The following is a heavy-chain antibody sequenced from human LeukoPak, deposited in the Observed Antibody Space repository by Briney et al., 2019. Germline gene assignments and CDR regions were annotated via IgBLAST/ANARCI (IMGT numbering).Heavy chain of an antibody. J-gene: IGHJ4*02. D-gene: IGHD2-15*01. V-gene: IGHV3-30*01. CDR1: GFTFSSYA. CDR2: ISYDGSNK. Sequence: GGSLRLSCAASGFTFSSYAMHWVRQAPGKGLEWVAVISYDGSNKYYADSVKGRFTISRDNSKNTLYLQMNSLRAEDTAVYYCARHQVGTLVAGVDYWGQGTLVTVSS. CDR3: ARHQVGTLVAGVDY.